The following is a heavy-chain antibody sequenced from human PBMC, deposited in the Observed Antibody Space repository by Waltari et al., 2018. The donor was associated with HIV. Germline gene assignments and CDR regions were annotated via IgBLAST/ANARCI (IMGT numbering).Heavy chain of an antibody. V-gene: IGHV3-23*01. CDR1: GFPFSSYA. D-gene: IGHD3-10*01. CDR3: AKYPMVRGVGFDY. J-gene: IGHJ4*02. Sequence: EVQLLESGGGLVQPGGSLRLSCAASGFPFSSYAMSWVRQAPGKGLEWVSAISGSGGSTYYADSVKGRFTISRDNSKNTLYLQMNSLRAEDTAVYYCAKYPMVRGVGFDYWGQGTLVTVSS. CDR2: ISGSGGST.